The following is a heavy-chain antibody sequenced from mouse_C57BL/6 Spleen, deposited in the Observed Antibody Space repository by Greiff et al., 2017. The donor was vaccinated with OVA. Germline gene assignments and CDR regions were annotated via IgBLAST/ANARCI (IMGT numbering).Heavy chain of an antibody. J-gene: IGHJ3*01. CDR3: ARSYYSNSPWFAY. D-gene: IGHD2-5*01. CDR1: GYSFTDYN. CDR2: INPNYGTT. Sequence: EVQLVESGPELVKPGASVKISCKASGYSFTDYNMNWVKQSNGKSLEWIGVINPNYGTTSYNQKFKGKATLTVDQSSSTAYMQLNSLTSEDSAVYYCARSYYSNSPWFAYWGQGTLVTVSA. V-gene: IGHV1-39*01.